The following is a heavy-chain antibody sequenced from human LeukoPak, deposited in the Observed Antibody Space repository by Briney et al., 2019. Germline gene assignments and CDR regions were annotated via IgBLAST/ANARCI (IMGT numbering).Heavy chain of an antibody. CDR1: GGSISSTSYY. V-gene: IGHV4-39*01. Sequence: SETLSLTCTVSGGSISSTSYYWGWIRQPPGKGPEWIGSFYYSGSTYYNPSLKSRVTISGDTSKNQFSLKLSSVTAADTAVYYCARYGGYCTGSVCSYYFDYWGQGTLVTVSS. J-gene: IGHJ4*02. CDR2: FYYSGST. D-gene: IGHD2-8*02. CDR3: ARYGGYCTGSVCSYYFDY.